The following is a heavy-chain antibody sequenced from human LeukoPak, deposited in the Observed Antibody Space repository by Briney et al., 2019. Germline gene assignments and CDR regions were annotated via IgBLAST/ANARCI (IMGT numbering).Heavy chain of an antibody. J-gene: IGHJ4*02. D-gene: IGHD3/OR15-3a*01. CDR2: IWYDGSNK. CDR1: GFTFSNYW. Sequence: GGSLRLSCAASGFTFSNYWMHWVRQAPGKGLEWVAVIWYDGSNKYYADSVKGRFTISRDNSKNTLYLQMNSLRAEDTAVYYCARDYGFGGDYFDYWGQGTLVTVSS. CDR3: ARDYGFGGDYFDY. V-gene: IGHV3-33*08.